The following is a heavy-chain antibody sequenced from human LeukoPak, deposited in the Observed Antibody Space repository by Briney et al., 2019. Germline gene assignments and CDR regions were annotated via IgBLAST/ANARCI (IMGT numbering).Heavy chain of an antibody. CDR2: MNPNSGNT. CDR3: ARRRPPMIGNWFDP. CDR1: VYTFTSYD. Sequence: GSVKASCKPSVYTFTSYDINWVRQATGQGLEWMGWMNPNSGNTGYAQKFQGRVTMTRNTSISTAYMELSSMRSEDTAVYYCARRRPPMIGNWFDPWGQGTLVTVSS. D-gene: IGHD3-16*01. J-gene: IGHJ5*02. V-gene: IGHV1-8*01.